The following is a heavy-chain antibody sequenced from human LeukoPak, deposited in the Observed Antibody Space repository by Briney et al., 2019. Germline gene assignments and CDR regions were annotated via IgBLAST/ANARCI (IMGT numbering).Heavy chain of an antibody. CDR1: GYTFTSYG. CDR3: ARGRRYCSSTSCYNWFDP. D-gene: IGHD2-2*01. CDR2: ISAYNGNT. Sequence: GASVKVSSKASGYTFTSYGISCVRQAPGQGLEWMGWISAYNGNTNYAQKLQGRVTMTTDTSTSTAYMELRSLRSDDTAVYYCARGRRYCSSTSCYNWFDPWGQGTLVTVSS. J-gene: IGHJ5*02. V-gene: IGHV1-18*01.